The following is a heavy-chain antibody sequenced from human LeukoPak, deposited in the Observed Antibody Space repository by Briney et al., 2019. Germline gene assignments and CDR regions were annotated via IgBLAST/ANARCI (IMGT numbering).Heavy chain of an antibody. CDR2: IWYDGSNK. J-gene: IGHJ4*02. Sequence: GGSLRLSCAASGFTFSSYGMHWVRQAPGKGREGVAVIWYDGSNKYYADSVKGRFTISRDNSKNTLYLQMNSLRAEDTAVYYCARGYSYGYISYFDYWGQGTLVTVSS. V-gene: IGHV3-33*01. CDR3: ARGYSYGYISYFDY. D-gene: IGHD5-18*01. CDR1: GFTFSSYG.